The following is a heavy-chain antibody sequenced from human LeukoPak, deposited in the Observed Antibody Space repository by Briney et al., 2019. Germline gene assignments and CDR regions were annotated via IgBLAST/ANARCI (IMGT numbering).Heavy chain of an antibody. D-gene: IGHD6-13*01. J-gene: IGHJ4*02. CDR3: ARGAAGTGAADY. V-gene: IGHV4-59*01. CDR2: THYSGST. CDR1: GGSFSSYY. Sequence: SETLSLTCAVYGGSFSSYYWSWIRQPPGKGLEWIGYTHYSGSTKYNPSLKSRLTMSLDTSKNQFSLRLSSVTAADTAVYFCARGAAGTGAADYWGQGTLVTVSS.